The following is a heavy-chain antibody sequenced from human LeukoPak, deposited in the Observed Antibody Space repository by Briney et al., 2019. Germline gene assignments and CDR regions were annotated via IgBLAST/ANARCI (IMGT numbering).Heavy chain of an antibody. CDR1: GYTFTAYG. Sequence: SVKVSCKASGYTFTAYGISWVRQAPGQGLEWMGRIIPILGIANYAQKFQGRVTITADKSTSTAYMELSSLRSEDTAVYYCARDPGAGCSSGWAVDYWGQGTLVTVSS. CDR2: IIPILGIA. J-gene: IGHJ4*02. D-gene: IGHD6-19*01. CDR3: ARDPGAGCSSGWAVDY. V-gene: IGHV1-69*04.